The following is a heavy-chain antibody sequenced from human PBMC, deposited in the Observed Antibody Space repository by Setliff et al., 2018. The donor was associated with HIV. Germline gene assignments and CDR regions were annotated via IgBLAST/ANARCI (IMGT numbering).Heavy chain of an antibody. CDR1: GDSISSSTFY. Sequence: PSETLSLTCTVSGDSISSSTFYWGWSRQPPGKGLEWIGSIYYSGTTYYNPSLKSRVAISVDTSKNQFSLKLKSVTAADTAVYYCARDSDGSSYYHFAHWSQGTLVTVSS. J-gene: IGHJ4*02. CDR2: IYYSGTT. V-gene: IGHV4-39*07. CDR3: ARDSDGSSYYHFAH. D-gene: IGHD3-22*01.